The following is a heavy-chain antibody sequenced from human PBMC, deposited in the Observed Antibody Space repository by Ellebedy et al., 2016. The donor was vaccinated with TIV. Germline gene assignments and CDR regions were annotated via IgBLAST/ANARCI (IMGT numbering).Heavy chain of an antibody. D-gene: IGHD6-19*01. V-gene: IGHV1-69*13. CDR3: ARGLIGSGYGMDV. Sequence: ASVKVSCXASGGSFSTYAINWVRQAPGQGLEWMGGITPIFGTANYAQKFQGRVTITADEFTSTAYMELSSLRSEDTAVYYCARGLIGSGYGMDVWGQGTMVTVSS. CDR1: GGSFSTYA. CDR2: ITPIFGTA. J-gene: IGHJ6*02.